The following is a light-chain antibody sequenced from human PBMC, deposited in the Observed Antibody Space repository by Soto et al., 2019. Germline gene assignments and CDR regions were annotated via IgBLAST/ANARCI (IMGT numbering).Light chain of an antibody. CDR1: QSVSSSY. J-gene: IGKJ1*01. Sequence: EIVLPQSPGTLSLSPGESSPLSCRASQSVSSSYLAWYQQKPGQAPRLLIYGASSRATGIPDRFSGSGSGTDFTLTISRLEPEDFAVYYCQQYGSSPRTVGQGNKV. V-gene: IGKV3-20*01. CDR2: GAS. CDR3: QQYGSSPRT.